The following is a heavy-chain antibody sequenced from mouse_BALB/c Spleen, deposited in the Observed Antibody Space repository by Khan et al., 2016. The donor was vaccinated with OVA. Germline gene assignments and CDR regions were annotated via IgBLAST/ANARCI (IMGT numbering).Heavy chain of an antibody. V-gene: IGHV5-9-3*01. Sequence: EVELVESGGGLVKPGGSLKLSCAASGFTFSSFAMSWVRQTPEKRLEWVATINSDGTYTYYPDSVKGRFTISRDNATNTLYLQMNSLRSEYTAMYYCTRHNFGPFAYWGQGTLVTVSA. CDR1: GFTFSSFA. J-gene: IGHJ3*01. CDR3: TRHNFGPFAY. CDR2: INSDGTYT. D-gene: IGHD1-3*01.